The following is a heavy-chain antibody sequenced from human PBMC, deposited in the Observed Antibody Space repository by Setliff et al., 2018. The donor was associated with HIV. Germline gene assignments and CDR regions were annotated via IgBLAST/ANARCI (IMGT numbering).Heavy chain of an antibody. Sequence: TLSLTCTVSGASISSGGYYWNWIRQLPGKGLEWIGYILDSGSTHYNPSLRGRLSMSIDTSANQFSVELTSVTAADTALYFCARVPNWGSAPFAYDVWGLGTMVTVSS. CDR1: GASISSGGYY. J-gene: IGHJ3*01. CDR3: ARVPNWGSAPFAYDV. V-gene: IGHV4-31*03. CDR2: ILDSGST. D-gene: IGHD7-27*01.